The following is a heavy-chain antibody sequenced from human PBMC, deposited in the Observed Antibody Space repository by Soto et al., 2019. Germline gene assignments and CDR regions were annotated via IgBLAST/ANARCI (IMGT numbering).Heavy chain of an antibody. Sequence: EVQLVESGGGLVQWGGSLRLSCAASGFTFSGYSVNWVRQAPGKGLEWVSYISSGRKTIYYAESGRGRFTVSRDNARNSQYLQMNSLRDEDTAVYYCAREDILGARSFDYWGQGTLVTVSS. D-gene: IGHD1-26*01. V-gene: IGHV3-48*02. CDR3: AREDILGARSFDY. CDR1: GFTFSGYS. CDR2: ISSGRKTI. J-gene: IGHJ4*02.